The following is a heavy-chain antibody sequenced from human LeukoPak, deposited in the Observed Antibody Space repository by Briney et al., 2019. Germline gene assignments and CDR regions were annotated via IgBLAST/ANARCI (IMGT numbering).Heavy chain of an antibody. Sequence: GGSLRLSCAASGFTFSSYGMHWVRQAPGKGLEWVAVIWYDGSNKYYADSVKGRFTISRDNSKNTLYLQMNSLRAEDTAVYYCARDPSGNYLFDYWGQGTLVTVSS. D-gene: IGHD1-26*01. CDR2: IWYDGSNK. CDR3: ARDPSGNYLFDY. CDR1: GFTFSSYG. J-gene: IGHJ4*02. V-gene: IGHV3-33*01.